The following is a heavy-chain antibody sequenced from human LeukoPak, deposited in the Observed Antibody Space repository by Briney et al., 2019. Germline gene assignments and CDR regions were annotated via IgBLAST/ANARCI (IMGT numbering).Heavy chain of an antibody. J-gene: IGHJ3*01. V-gene: IGHV3-74*01. CDR2: INNDATRT. CDR1: GSAFSRSW. CDR3: ASAGEIN. Sequence: GGSLRLSCAASGSAFSRSWIHWVRQAPGKGLVWVSHINNDATRTTYADSVKGRFTISRDNSKNTVYLQMNSLRAEDTAVYYCASAGEINWGQGTMVTVSS. D-gene: IGHD5-24*01.